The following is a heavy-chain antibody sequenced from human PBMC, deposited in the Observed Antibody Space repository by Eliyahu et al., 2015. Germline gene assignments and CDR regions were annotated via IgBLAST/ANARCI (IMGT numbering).Heavy chain of an antibody. CDR2: INPSGGST. CDR1: GYXFTSYY. Sequence: QVQLVQSGAEVKKPGXXVKVSCKASGYXFTSYYMHWVRQAPGQGLEWMGIINPSGGSTSYAQKFQGRVTMTRDTSTSTVYMELSSLRSEDTAVYYCARGRWLLNGPWGQGTLVTVSS. V-gene: IGHV1-46*01. CDR3: ARGRWLLNGP. J-gene: IGHJ5*02. D-gene: IGHD5-24*01.